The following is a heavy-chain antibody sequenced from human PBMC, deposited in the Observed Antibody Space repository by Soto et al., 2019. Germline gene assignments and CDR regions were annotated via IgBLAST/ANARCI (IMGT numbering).Heavy chain of an antibody. CDR2: VSAGGTSA. J-gene: IGHJ4*02. CDR1: GFTFSSYA. V-gene: IGHV3-23*01. D-gene: IGHD2-15*01. CDR3: ADRCSGGRCSPFDN. Sequence: EVPLLESGGGLVQPGGSLRLSCAASGFTFSSYAMGWVRQAPGKGLEWVSAVSAGGTSAYYVASVEGRFTISRDNPKNTLYLQMNSLRVEDTARYYCADRCSGGRCSPFDNWGQGTLVTVAS.